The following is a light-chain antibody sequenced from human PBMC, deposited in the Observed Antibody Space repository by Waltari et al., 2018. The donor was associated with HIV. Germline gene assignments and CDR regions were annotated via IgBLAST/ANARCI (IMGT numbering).Light chain of an antibody. Sequence: DIQMAQSPSSLSASVGDRVTVTCRASQAISDSLAWYQQKPGQAPKLLLSGASTLESGVPSRFSGGGSGTDDTLTISSLQPEDSATYHCQQYYTLPYTFGQGTKLEIK. CDR2: GAS. J-gene: IGKJ2*01. V-gene: IGKV1-NL1*01. CDR1: QAISDS. CDR3: QQYYTLPYT.